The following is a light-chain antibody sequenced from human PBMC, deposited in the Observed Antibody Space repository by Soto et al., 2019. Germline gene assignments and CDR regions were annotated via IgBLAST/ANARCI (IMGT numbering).Light chain of an antibody. CDR1: QNISTY. CDR2: GVS. J-gene: IGKJ1*01. CDR3: QQRTNSPPWT. Sequence: EIVLTQSPATLSLSPGEGASLSCRASQNISTYLAWYQQRPGQVPRLLIYGVSKRAPAIPPRFSGSGSGTDFTLSVSGLVNEDFATYYCQQRTNSPPWTFGQGTRVELK. V-gene: IGKV3-11*01.